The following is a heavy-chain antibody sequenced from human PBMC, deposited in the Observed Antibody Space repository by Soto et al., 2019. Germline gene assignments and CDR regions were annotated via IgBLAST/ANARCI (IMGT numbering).Heavy chain of an antibody. CDR2: IWHDGSNK. V-gene: IGHV3-33*01. Sequence: QVQLVASGGGVVQPGRSLRLSCAASGFTFSSYGMHWVRQAPGKGLEWVAVIWHDGSNKYYADSVKGRFTISRDNSKNPLYLQMNSLRAEDTAVYYCARRQGRAEAGYFDYWGQGTLVTVSS. CDR3: ARRQGRAEAGYFDY. CDR1: GFTFSSYG. J-gene: IGHJ4*02. D-gene: IGHD6-13*01.